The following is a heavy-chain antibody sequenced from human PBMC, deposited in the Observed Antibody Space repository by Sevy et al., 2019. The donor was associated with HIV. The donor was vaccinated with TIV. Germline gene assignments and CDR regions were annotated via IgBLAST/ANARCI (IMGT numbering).Heavy chain of an antibody. CDR2: IKYDGTEK. J-gene: IGHJ4*02. V-gene: IGHV3-7*03. CDR3: AKDVY. CDR1: GFTFSTYA. Sequence: GGSLRLSCAASGFTFSTYAMSWVRQAPGKGLEWVANIKYDGTEKYYVDSVKGRFTISRDNAKNSLFLQMNSLRAEDTAVYYCAKDVYWGQGTLVTVSS.